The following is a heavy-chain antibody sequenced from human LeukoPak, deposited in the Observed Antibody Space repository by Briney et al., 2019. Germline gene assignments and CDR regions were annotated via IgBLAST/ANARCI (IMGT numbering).Heavy chain of an antibody. D-gene: IGHD6-19*01. Sequence: SLRLSCAASGFTFSSYEMNWVRPAPQEGREWVSYISRSGTTILYEDSASGRFTISRDNAKNSLYLQMNSLRAEDTAVYYCARSSSGWSPRCGMVVWGQGTTVTVSS. V-gene: IGHV3-48*03. CDR1: GFTFSSYE. J-gene: IGHJ6*02. CDR3: ARSSSGWSPRCGMVV. CDR2: ISRSGTTI.